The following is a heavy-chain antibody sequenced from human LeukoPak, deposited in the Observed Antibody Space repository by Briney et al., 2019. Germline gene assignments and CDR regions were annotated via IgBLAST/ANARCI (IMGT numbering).Heavy chain of an antibody. D-gene: IGHD3-10*01. Sequence: SETQSLTCTVSGGSISSYYWSWIRQPPGKGLEWIGYIYYSGSTNYNPSLKSRVTISVDTSKNQFSLKLSSVTAADTAVYYCARHYGSGSYYGYWGQGTLVTVSS. J-gene: IGHJ4*02. CDR1: GGSISSYY. CDR2: IYYSGST. CDR3: ARHYGSGSYYGY. V-gene: IGHV4-59*01.